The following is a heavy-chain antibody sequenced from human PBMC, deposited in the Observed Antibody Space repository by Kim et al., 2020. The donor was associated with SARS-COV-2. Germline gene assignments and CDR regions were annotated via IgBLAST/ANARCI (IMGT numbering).Heavy chain of an antibody. V-gene: IGHV1-24*01. D-gene: IGHD1-26*01. CDR3: ATTPYGGKVQPSGAFDI. CDR1: GYTLTELS. J-gene: IGHJ3*02. Sequence: ASVKVSCKVSGYTLTELSMHWVRQAPGKGLEWMGGFDPEDGETIYAQKFQGRVTMTEDTSTDTAYMELSSLRSEDTAVYYCATTPYGGKVQPSGAFDIWGQGTMVTVSS. CDR2: FDPEDGET.